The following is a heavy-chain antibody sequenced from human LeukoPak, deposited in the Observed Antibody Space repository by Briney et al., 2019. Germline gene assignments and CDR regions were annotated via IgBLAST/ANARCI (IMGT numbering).Heavy chain of an antibody. J-gene: IGHJ4*02. CDR2: ISYDGSNK. CDR1: GFTFSSYA. V-gene: IGHV3-30*04. D-gene: IGHD6-19*01. Sequence: GGSLRLSCAASGFTFSSYAMHWVRQAPGKGLEWVAVISYDGSNKYYADSVKGRFTISRDNSKNTLYLQMNSLRAEDTAVYYCARGPPIAVAGPGYYWGQGNLVTVSS. CDR3: ARGPPIAVAGPGYY.